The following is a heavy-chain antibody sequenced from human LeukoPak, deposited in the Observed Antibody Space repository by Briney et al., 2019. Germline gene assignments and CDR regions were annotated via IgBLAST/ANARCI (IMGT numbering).Heavy chain of an antibody. V-gene: IGHV3-23*01. Sequence: GGSLRLSCAASKFTFSTSAMSWVRQAPGKGLEWVSAISGSGANTYYVGSVKGRFTISRDNSKNTLYLEMRSLRSDDTAVYYCAKESQTYYDIMTGYPNYYFDYWGQGTLVTVSS. D-gene: IGHD3-9*01. CDR1: KFTFSTSA. J-gene: IGHJ4*02. CDR3: AKESQTYYDIMTGYPNYYFDY. CDR2: ISGSGANT.